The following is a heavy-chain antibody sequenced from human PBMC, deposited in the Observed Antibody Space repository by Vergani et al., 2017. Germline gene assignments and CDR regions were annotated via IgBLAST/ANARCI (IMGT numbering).Heavy chain of an antibody. CDR1: GFTFSSYE. CDR2: ISSSGRTI. D-gene: IGHD3-10*01. CDR3: ARDGYYYGSGSYYNGMDV. V-gene: IGHV3-48*03. J-gene: IGHJ6*02. Sequence: EVQLVESGGGLVQPGGSLRLSCAASGFTFSSYEMNWVRQAPGKGLDWVSYISSSGRTIYYADSVKGRFTNSRDNPKNSLYLQMNSLGAEDTAVYYCARDGYYYGSGSYYNGMDVWGQGTTVTVSS.